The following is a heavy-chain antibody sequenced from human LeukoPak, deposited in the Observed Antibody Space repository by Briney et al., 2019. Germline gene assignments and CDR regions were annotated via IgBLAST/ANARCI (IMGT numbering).Heavy chain of an antibody. J-gene: IGHJ3*02. CDR1: GFTFDDYA. D-gene: IGHD1-1*01. Sequence: GGSLRLSCAASGFTFDDYAMHWVRQAPGKGLEWVSGISWNSGSIGYADSVKGRFTISRDNAKNSLYLQMNSLRAEDMAVYYCARGFDWNVGAFDIWGQGTMVTVSS. V-gene: IGHV3-9*03. CDR2: ISWNSGSI. CDR3: ARGFDWNVGAFDI.